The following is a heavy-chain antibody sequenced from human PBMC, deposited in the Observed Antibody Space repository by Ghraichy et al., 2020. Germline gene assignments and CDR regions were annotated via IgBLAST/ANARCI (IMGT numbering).Heavy chain of an antibody. J-gene: IGHJ4*02. Sequence: SETLSLTCTVSGGSISSYYWSWIRQPPGKGLEWIGYIYYSGSTNYNPSLKSRVTISLDTSKNQFSLKLSSVTAADTAVYYCARDNSGSYDLRHYLDYWGQGTLVTVSS. CDR3: ARDNSGSYDLRHYLDY. CDR2: IYYSGST. D-gene: IGHD1-26*01. CDR1: GGSISSYY. V-gene: IGHV4-59*01.